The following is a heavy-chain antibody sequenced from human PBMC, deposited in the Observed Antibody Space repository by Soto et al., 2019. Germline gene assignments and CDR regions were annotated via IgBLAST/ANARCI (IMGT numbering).Heavy chain of an antibody. D-gene: IGHD3-22*01. CDR3: ARAFYDTSGYSLDP. CDR1: GGSASSGSYY. J-gene: IGHJ5*02. Sequence: SETLSLTCTVSGGSASSGSYYWSWIRQPPGKGLEWIGSIYYSGSTYYNPSLKSRVTISVDTSKNQFSLKLSSVTAADTAVYYCARAFYDTSGYSLDPWGQGTLVTVSS. CDR2: IYYSGST. V-gene: IGHV4-39*01.